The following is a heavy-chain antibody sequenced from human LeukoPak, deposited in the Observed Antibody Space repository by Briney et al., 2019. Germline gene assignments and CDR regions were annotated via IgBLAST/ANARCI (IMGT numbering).Heavy chain of an antibody. CDR3: AREAYGSGSFRTDYYYMDV. D-gene: IGHD3-10*01. CDR2: INPSGGST. Sequence: ASVKVSCKASGYTFTSYYMHWVRQAPGQGLEWMGIINPSGGSTSYAQKFQGRVTMTRDTSTSTVYMELSSLRSEDTAVYYCAREAYGSGSFRTDYYYMDVWGKGTTVTVSS. CDR1: GYTFTSYY. J-gene: IGHJ6*03. V-gene: IGHV1-46*01.